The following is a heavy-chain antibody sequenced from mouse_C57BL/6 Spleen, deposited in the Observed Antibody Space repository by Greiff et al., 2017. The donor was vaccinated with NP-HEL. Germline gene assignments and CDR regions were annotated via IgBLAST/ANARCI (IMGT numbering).Heavy chain of an antibody. CDR1: GYTFTDYY. Sequence: QVHVKQSGAELVRPGASVKLSCKASGYTFTDYYINWVKQRPGQGLEWIARIYPGSGNTYYNEKFKGKATLTAEKSSSTAYMQLSSLTSEDSAVYFCARGQVPSDYWGQGTTLTVSS. CDR3: ARGQVPSDY. V-gene: IGHV1-76*01. J-gene: IGHJ2*01. CDR2: IYPGSGNT.